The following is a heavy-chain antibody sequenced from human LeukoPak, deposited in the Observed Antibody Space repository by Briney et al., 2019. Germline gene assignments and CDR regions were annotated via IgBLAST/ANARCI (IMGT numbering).Heavy chain of an antibody. Sequence: GASVKVSCKASGYTFTSYDINWVRQATGQGLEWMGWMNPNSGNTGYAQKFQGRVTMTRNTSISTAYMELSSLRSEDTAVYYCARIPLTVRGVINRYYYYYGMDVWGQGTTVTVSS. D-gene: IGHD3-10*01. V-gene: IGHV1-8*01. CDR1: GYTFTSYD. CDR2: MNPNSGNT. CDR3: ARIPLTVRGVINRYYYYYGMDV. J-gene: IGHJ6*02.